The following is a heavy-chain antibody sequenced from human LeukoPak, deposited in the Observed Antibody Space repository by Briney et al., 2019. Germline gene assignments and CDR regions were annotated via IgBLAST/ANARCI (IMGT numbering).Heavy chain of an antibody. CDR2: INHSGST. CDR1: GGSFSGYY. D-gene: IGHD3-22*01. V-gene: IGHV4-34*01. J-gene: IGHJ4*02. CDR3: ARIPGYYDSSGSDY. Sequence: PSETLSLTCAVYGGSFSGYYWSWIRQPPVKGLEWIGEINHSGSTNYNPSLKSRVTISVDTSKNQFSLKLSSVTAADTAVYYCARIPGYYDSSGSDYWGQGTLVTVSS.